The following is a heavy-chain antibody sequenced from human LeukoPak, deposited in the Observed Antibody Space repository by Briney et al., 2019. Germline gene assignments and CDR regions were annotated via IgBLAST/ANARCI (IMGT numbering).Heavy chain of an antibody. V-gene: IGHV1-18*01. CDR2: ISTYNGNT. CDR1: GYTFTIYG. CDR3: ARDEINGAPVDY. D-gene: IGHD2-8*01. Sequence: GASVKVSCKASGYTFTIYGITWVRQAPGQGLEWMGWISTYNGNTNYAQKLQGRVTMTTDTSTSTAYMELRSLRSDDTAVYYCARDEINGAPVDYWGQGTLVTVSS. J-gene: IGHJ4*02.